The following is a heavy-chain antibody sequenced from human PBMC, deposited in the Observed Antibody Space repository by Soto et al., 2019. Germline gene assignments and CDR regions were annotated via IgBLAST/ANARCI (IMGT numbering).Heavy chain of an antibody. J-gene: IGHJ6*02. D-gene: IGHD1-26*01. Sequence: ASVKVSCKTSGYTFTSYDISWVRQAPGQGLEWIGWISAYNGNTENAQNLQARVTMTTDTSTRTAYMELRSLRSDDTAVYYCARGLGFVGAPGGRYYYHNMDVWGQGATVTVSS. CDR2: ISAYNGNT. CDR3: ARGLGFVGAPGGRYYYHNMDV. CDR1: GYTFTSYD. V-gene: IGHV1-18*01.